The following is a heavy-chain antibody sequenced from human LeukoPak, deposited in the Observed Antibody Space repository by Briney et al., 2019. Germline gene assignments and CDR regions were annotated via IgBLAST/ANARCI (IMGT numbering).Heavy chain of an antibody. CDR2: IYTSGST. CDR1: GGSISSGSYY. CDR3: ARLGYCSRGSCYYYYYMDV. J-gene: IGHJ6*03. V-gene: IGHV4-61*02. Sequence: SEALSLTCTVSGGSISSGSYYWSWIRQPAGKGLEWIGRIYTSGSTNYNPSLKSRVTISVDTSKNQFSLKLSSVTAADTAAYYCARLGYCSRGSCYYYYYMDVWGKGTTVTVSS. D-gene: IGHD2-15*01.